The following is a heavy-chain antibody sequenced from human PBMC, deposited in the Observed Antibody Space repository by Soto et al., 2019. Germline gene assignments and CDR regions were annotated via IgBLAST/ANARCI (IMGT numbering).Heavy chain of an antibody. Sequence: SETLSLTCAVSGASVSRIGFHWGWIRQPPGQGLEWIGSIYDAGTTFYNPSLKSRVTISADTSKNHFSLRLSSVTAADTAVYYCARRGSGHTFDYWGQGTLVTVSS. CDR2: IYDAGTT. D-gene: IGHD3-10*01. CDR1: GASVSRIGFH. J-gene: IGHJ4*02. V-gene: IGHV4-39*01. CDR3: ARRGSGHTFDY.